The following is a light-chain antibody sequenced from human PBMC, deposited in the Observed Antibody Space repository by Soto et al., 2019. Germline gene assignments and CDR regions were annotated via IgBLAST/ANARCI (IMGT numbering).Light chain of an antibody. J-gene: IGLJ3*02. Sequence: NYMLTQPHSVAESPGKTVTISCTCSSGSIASNYVQWYQQRTGSAPTTVIYEDNQRPSGVPDRFSGSIDSSSNSASLTISGLTTEDEADYYCQSYDSSNWVFGGGTKLTVI. CDR1: SGSIASNY. CDR2: EDN. CDR3: QSYDSSNWV. V-gene: IGLV6-57*04.